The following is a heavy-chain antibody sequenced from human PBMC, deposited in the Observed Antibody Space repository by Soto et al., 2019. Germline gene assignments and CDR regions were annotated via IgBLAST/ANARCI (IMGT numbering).Heavy chain of an antibody. CDR3: ARNPGIAAAGPYFYNGMGV. J-gene: IGHJ6*01. CDR2: IYSGGST. V-gene: IGHV3-53*01. Sequence: GGSLRLSCAASGFTVSSNYMSWVRQAPGKGLEWVSVIYSGGSTYYADSVKGRFTISRDNSKNTLYLQMNSLRAEDTAVYYCARNPGIAAAGPYFYNGMGVWGQGTTVTVSS. CDR1: GFTVSSNY. D-gene: IGHD6-13*01.